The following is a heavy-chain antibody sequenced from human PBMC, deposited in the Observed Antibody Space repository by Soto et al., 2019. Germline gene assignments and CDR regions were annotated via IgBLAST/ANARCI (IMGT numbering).Heavy chain of an antibody. Sequence: GASVTVSCKASGYTFTRYGISWVRQAPGQGLERMGWISAYNGNTNYAQTLQGRVAMTTDTSTSTAYMELRSLRSDDTAVYYCARGVPYYYDTRGYYDYGMDVWGQATTPTVS. CDR1: GYTFTRYG. V-gene: IGHV1-18*01. D-gene: IGHD3-22*01. CDR2: ISAYNGNT. J-gene: IGHJ6*02. CDR3: ARGVPYYYDTRGYYDYGMDV.